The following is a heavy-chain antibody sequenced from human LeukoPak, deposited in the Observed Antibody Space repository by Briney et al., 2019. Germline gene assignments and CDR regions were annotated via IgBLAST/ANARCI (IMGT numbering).Heavy chain of an antibody. D-gene: IGHD3-22*01. CDR1: GYTFTGYY. CDR3: ARDQDFYDNGRDWFDP. Sequence: ASVKVSCKASGYTFTGYYMHWVRQAPGQGLEWMGWINPNSGGTNYAQEFQGRVTITRDTSASTAYMELSSLRSEDMAVYYCARDQDFYDNGRDWFDPWGQGTLVTVSS. CDR2: INPNSGGT. V-gene: IGHV1-2*02. J-gene: IGHJ5*02.